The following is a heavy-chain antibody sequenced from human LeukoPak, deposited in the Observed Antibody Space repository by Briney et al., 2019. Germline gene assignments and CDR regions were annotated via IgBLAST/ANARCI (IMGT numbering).Heavy chain of an antibody. J-gene: IGHJ4*02. V-gene: IGHV1-18*01. D-gene: IGHD6-13*01. CDR1: GYTFTSYG. Sequence: ASVKVSCKASGYTFTSYGISWVRQAPGQGLEWMGWISAYNGNTNYAQKLQGRVTMTTDTSTSTAYKELRSLRSDDTAVYYCARIAAAGLTHFDYWGQGTLVTVSS. CDR3: ARIAAAGLTHFDY. CDR2: ISAYNGNT.